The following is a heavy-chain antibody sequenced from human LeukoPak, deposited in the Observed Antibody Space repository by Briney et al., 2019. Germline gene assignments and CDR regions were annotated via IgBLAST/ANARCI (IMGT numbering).Heavy chain of an antibody. CDR1: GGSISSGDYY. CDR2: IYYSGTT. J-gene: IGHJ4*02. D-gene: IGHD3-10*01. CDR3: ARVGSYCFEY. V-gene: IGHV4-30-4*02. Sequence: SETLSLTCTVSGGSISSGDYYWSWIRQPPGKGLEWIGYIYYSGTTYYNPSLKSRVTISVDTSKHQFSLKLSSVTAADTAVYYCARVGSYCFEYWGQGTLVTVSS.